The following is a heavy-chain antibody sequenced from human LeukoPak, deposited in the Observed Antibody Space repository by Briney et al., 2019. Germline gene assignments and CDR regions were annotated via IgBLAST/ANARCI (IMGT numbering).Heavy chain of an antibody. J-gene: IGHJ5*02. CDR2: ISAYNGNT. Sequence: ASVKVSCTASGYTFTSYGISWVRQAPGQGLEWMGWISAYNGNTNYAQKLQGRVTMTTHTSTSTAYMELRSLRSDDTAAYYCARDRYCSITKCYNWFDPWGQGTLVTVSS. D-gene: IGHD2-2*01. CDR1: GYTFTSYG. V-gene: IGHV1-18*01. CDR3: ARDRYCSITKCYNWFDP.